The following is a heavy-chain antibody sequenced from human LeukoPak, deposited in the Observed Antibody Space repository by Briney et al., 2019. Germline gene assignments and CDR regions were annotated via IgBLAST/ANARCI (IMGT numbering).Heavy chain of an antibody. V-gene: IGHV3-53*04. J-gene: IGHJ4*02. CDR1: GFSFSDYT. Sequence: GGSLRLSCAASGFSFSDYTINWVRQAPGKGLEWVSTIYSGGTTYYADSVMGRFTISRHNSRNTLYLQMNSLRAEDTAVYYCARVDTVMAYYFDLWGQGTLVTVSS. CDR3: ARVDTVMAYYFDL. CDR2: IYSGGTT. D-gene: IGHD5-18*01.